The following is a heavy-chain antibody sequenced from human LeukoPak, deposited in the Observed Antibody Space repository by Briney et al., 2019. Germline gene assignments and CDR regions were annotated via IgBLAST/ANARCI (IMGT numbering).Heavy chain of an antibody. Sequence: PGGSLRLSRAASGFTFSSYWMSWVRQAPGKGLEWVANIKQDGSEKYYVDSVKGRFTISRDNAKNSLYLQMNSLRAEDTAVYYCARTGYCSSTSCYYYYGMDVWGQGTTVTVSS. V-gene: IGHV3-7*01. J-gene: IGHJ6*02. CDR1: GFTFSSYW. CDR3: ARTGYCSSTSCYYYYGMDV. D-gene: IGHD2-2*01. CDR2: IKQDGSEK.